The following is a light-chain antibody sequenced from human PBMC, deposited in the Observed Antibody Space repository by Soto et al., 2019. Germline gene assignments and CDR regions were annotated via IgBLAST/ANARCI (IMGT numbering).Light chain of an antibody. CDR2: EVS. CDR1: SSDVGGYNY. CDR3: SSYAGSSYV. J-gene: IGLJ1*01. Sequence: QSVLTQPPSASGSPGQSVTISCTGTSSDVGGYNYVSWYQQHPGKAPKLMIYEVSKRPSGVPDRFSGSKSGNTASLTVSGLQAEDEADYYCSSYAGSSYVFGTGTRPPS. V-gene: IGLV2-8*01.